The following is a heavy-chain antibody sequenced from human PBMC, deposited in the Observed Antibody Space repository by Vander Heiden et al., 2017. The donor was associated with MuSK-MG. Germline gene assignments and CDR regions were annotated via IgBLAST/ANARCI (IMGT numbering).Heavy chain of an antibody. CDR3: ARRPGSAYYYDSSGYYPFDY. V-gene: IGHV4-38-2*01. Sequence: QVQLQESGPGLVKPSETLSLTCAVSGYSISSGYYWGWIRQPPGKGLEWIGSIYHSGSTYYNPSLKSRVTISVDTSKNQFSLKLSSVTAADTAVYYCARRPGSAYYYDSSGYYPFDYWGQGTLVTVSS. CDR2: IYHSGST. J-gene: IGHJ4*02. CDR1: GYSISSGYY. D-gene: IGHD3-22*01.